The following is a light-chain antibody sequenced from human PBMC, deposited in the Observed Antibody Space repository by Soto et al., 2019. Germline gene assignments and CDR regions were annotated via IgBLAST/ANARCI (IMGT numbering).Light chain of an antibody. V-gene: IGLV3-21*02. Sequence: SYELTQPPSVSVAPGQTARIICGGNNVGSKRVHWYQQRPGQAPVLVVYDDADRPSGIPERFSGSNSGNTATLTISWVEAGDEADYYCQVWDSSSDVFGTGTKVTVL. CDR3: QVWDSSSDV. CDR1: NVGSKR. J-gene: IGLJ1*01. CDR2: DDA.